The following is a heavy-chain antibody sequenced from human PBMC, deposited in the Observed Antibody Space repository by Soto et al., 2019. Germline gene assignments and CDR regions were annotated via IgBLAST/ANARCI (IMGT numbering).Heavy chain of an antibody. D-gene: IGHD4-17*01. CDR3: AREVATVVIPGYYFDY. Sequence: QVQLVESGGGVVQPGRSLRLSCAASGFTFSSYGMHWVRQAPGKGLEWVAVIWYDGSNKYYADSVKGRFTISRDNSKNTLYLQMNSLRAEDTAVYYCAREVATVVIPGYYFDYRGQGTLVTVSS. CDR2: IWYDGSNK. J-gene: IGHJ4*02. CDR1: GFTFSSYG. V-gene: IGHV3-33*01.